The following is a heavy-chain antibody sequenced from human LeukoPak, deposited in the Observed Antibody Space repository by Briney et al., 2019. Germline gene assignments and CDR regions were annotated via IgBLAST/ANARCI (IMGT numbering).Heavy chain of an antibody. CDR2: IKQDGSEK. V-gene: IGHV3-7*01. J-gene: IGHJ4*02. CDR3: AKGYHTSEISFLIDS. Sequence: PGGSLRLSCAASGFTFSSYWMSWVRQAPGKGLEWVANIKQDGSEKYYVDSVKGRFTISRDNAKNSLYLQMNSLRVEDTAVYYCAKGYHTSEISFLIDSWGQGTLVTVSS. D-gene: IGHD2-2*01. CDR1: GFTFSSYW.